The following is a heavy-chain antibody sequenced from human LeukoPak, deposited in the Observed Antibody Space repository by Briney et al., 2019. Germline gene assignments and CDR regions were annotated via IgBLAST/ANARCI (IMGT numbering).Heavy chain of an antibody. Sequence: SVKVSCKASGGTFSSYAISWVRQAPGQGLEWMGRIIPILGIANYAQKFQGRVTITRNTSISTAYMELSSLRSEDTAVYYCARRAATPDLDYWGQGTLVTVSS. CDR3: ARRAATPDLDY. J-gene: IGHJ4*02. CDR2: IIPILGIA. D-gene: IGHD2-15*01. V-gene: IGHV1-69*04. CDR1: GGTFSSYA.